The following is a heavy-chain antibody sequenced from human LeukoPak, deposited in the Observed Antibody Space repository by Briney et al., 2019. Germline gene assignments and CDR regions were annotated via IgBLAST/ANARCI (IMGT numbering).Heavy chain of an antibody. J-gene: IGHJ4*02. CDR2: IWYDGSNK. CDR1: GFTFTNYA. CDR3: AVSDIAAAAPGDY. V-gene: IGHV3-33*08. D-gene: IGHD6-13*01. Sequence: GGSLRLSCAASGFTFTNYAIHWVRQAPGKGLEWVAVIWYDGSNKYYADSVKGRFTISRDNSKNTLYLQMNSLRAEDTAVYYCAVSDIAAAAPGDYWGQGTLVTVSS.